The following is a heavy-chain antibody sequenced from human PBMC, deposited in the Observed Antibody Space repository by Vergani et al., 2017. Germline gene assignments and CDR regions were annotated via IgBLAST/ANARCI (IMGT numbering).Heavy chain of an antibody. J-gene: IGHJ6*03. CDR3: ARDGYCSSTSCRIHYMDV. V-gene: IGHV1-69*01. Sequence: QVQLVQSGAEVKKPGSSVKVSCKASGGTFSSYAISWVRQAPGQGLEWMGGNIPIFGTANYAQKFQGRVTITADESTSTAYMELSSLRSEDTAVYYCARDGYCSSTSCRIHYMDVWDKGTTVTVSS. CDR2: NIPIFGTA. CDR1: GGTFSSYA. D-gene: IGHD2-2*01.